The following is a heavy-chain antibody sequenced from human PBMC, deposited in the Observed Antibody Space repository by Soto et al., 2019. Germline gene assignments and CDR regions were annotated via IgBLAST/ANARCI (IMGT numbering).Heavy chain of an antibody. Sequence: TGGSLRLSCAASGFTFGGSDMHWVRQAPGKGLEWVSHISSDGNTKHYGDSVKGRFTISRDNSKNTLYLQMNSLRAEDTAVYYCANVLRLDYWGQGTLVTVSS. J-gene: IGHJ4*02. CDR2: ISSDGNTK. V-gene: IGHV3-30*18. D-gene: IGHD2-8*01. CDR1: GFTFGGSD. CDR3: ANVLRLDY.